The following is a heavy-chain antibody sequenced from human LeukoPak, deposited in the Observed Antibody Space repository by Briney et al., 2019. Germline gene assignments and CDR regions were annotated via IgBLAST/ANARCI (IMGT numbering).Heavy chain of an antibody. J-gene: IGHJ4*02. CDR1: GFNFSAYA. Sequence: QPGGSLRLSCAVSGFNFSAYAMSWVRQAPGEGLEWVSFLDASAAPTYYADSVKGRFTISRDNSKNSLYLQMNSLRAEDTAIYYCVRDRGLGQWLDYWGQGTLVTVSS. CDR3: VRDRGLGQWLDY. D-gene: IGHD6-19*01. CDR2: LDASAAPT. V-gene: IGHV3-23*01.